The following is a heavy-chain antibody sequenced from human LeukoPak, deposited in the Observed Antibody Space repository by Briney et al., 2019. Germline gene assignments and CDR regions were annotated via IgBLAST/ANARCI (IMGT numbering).Heavy chain of an antibody. Sequence: ASVKVSCKASGYTFTGYYMHWVRQAPGQGLEWMGWINPNSGGTNYAQKFRGRVTMTRDTSNSTAYMDLSRLRSDDTAVYCCARDDDFVDYWGQGSLVTVSS. D-gene: IGHD1-1*01. CDR3: ARDDDFVDY. CDR1: GYTFTGYY. J-gene: IGHJ4*02. CDR2: INPNSGGT. V-gene: IGHV1-2*02.